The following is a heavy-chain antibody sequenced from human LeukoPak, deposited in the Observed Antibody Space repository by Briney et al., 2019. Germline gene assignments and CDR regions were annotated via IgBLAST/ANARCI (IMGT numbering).Heavy chain of an antibody. CDR2: ISGSGGST. V-gene: IGHV3-23*01. Sequence: GGSLRLSCAASGFTFSSYAMSWVRQAPGKGLEWVSAISGSGGSTYYADSVRGRFTISRDNSKNTLYLQMNSLRAEDTAVYYCAKDPMVRGVIITTFDYWGQGTLVTVSS. D-gene: IGHD3-10*01. CDR3: AKDPMVRGVIITTFDY. J-gene: IGHJ4*02. CDR1: GFTFSSYA.